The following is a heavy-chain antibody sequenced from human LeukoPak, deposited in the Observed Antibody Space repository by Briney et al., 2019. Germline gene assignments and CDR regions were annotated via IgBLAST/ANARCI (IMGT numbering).Heavy chain of an antibody. CDR2: IPLDGDEK. D-gene: IGHD3-9*01. J-gene: IGHJ3*02. Sequence: GRSLSLSCAASGFTFSTYWMSWVRRSPGRWLEWVATIPLDGDEKYYADSVKGRFTTSRDNAKNSLYLQMNSLRAEDTAVYYCARDRSDVLTGYNDAFDMWGQGTMVTVSS. CDR1: GFTFSTYW. CDR3: ARDRSDVLTGYNDAFDM. V-gene: IGHV3-7*01.